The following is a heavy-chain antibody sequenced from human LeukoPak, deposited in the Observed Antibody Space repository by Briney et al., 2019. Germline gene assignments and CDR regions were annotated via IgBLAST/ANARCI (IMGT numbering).Heavy chain of an antibody. J-gene: IGHJ4*02. Sequence: GESLKISCKASGYSFPNYWIGWVRQMPGKGLEWMGIIYPGDSDTRYSPSFQGQVTISADKSISTAYLQWSSLKASDTAMYYCARVVAAAGRALDYWGQGTLVTVSS. CDR1: GYSFPNYW. V-gene: IGHV5-51*01. D-gene: IGHD6-13*01. CDR3: ARVVAAAGRALDY. CDR2: IYPGDSDT.